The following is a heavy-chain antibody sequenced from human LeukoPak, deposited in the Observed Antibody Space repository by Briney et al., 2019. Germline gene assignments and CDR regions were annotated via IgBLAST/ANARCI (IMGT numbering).Heavy chain of an antibody. D-gene: IGHD3-10*01. CDR3: AKGPMVRIDY. CDR1: EFIFTNYG. V-gene: IGHV3-23*01. CDR2: ISGSGGTT. Sequence: GGSLRLSCAASEFIFTNYGMSWVRQGPGKGLEWVSSISGSGGTTYYADSVKGRFIISRDNSKNTLSLQMNNLRAEDTAVYYCAKGPMVRIDYWGQGTLVTVSS. J-gene: IGHJ4*02.